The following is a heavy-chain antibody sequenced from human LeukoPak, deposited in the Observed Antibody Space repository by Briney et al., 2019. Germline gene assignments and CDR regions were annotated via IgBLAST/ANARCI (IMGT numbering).Heavy chain of an antibody. Sequence: GGSLRLSCAASGFTFNKYDMYWLRQAPGKGLECVSVTSRDGLTYYADSVKGRFTISRDNSQNTLSLQMNSLKAEDTAVYYCSKKGQADDDGKPDWGQGTQVTVSS. V-gene: IGHV3-23*01. CDR1: GFTFNKYD. D-gene: IGHD1-1*01. J-gene: IGHJ4*02. CDR3: SKKGQADDDGKPD. CDR2: TSRDGLT.